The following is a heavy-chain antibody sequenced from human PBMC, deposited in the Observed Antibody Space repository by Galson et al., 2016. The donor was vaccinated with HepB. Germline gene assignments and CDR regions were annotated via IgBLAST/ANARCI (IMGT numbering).Heavy chain of an antibody. CDR1: GVSMSSRNW. J-gene: IGHJ3*02. Sequence: SETLSLTCAVSGVSMSSRNWWSWVRQPPGEGLEWIGEIYRTGSTNYNPSLKSRVTISSDNSRNQFSLNLTSLTAADTAVYYCVRDPVGPMGFDIWGQGTVVTVSS. D-gene: IGHD1-26*01. V-gene: IGHV4-4*02. CDR2: IYRTGST. CDR3: VRDPVGPMGFDI.